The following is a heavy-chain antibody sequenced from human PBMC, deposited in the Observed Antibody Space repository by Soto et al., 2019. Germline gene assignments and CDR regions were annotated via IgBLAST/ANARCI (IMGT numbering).Heavy chain of an antibody. CDR1: GFTFSGSA. Sequence: GGSLRLSCAASGFTFSGSAMHWVRQASGKGLEWVGRIRSKANCYATAFSASVKGRFTISRDYSKNTSYLQMNSLKTEDTAVYYCTRLSYYDFWSGYSDAFDIWGQGTMVTVSS. CDR2: IRSKANCYAT. CDR3: TRLSYYDFWSGYSDAFDI. J-gene: IGHJ3*02. D-gene: IGHD3-3*01. V-gene: IGHV3-73*01.